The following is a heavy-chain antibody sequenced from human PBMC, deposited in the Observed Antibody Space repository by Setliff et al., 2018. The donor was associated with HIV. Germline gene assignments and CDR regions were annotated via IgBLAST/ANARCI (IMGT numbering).Heavy chain of an antibody. V-gene: IGHV1-3*01. D-gene: IGHD2-2*01. Sequence: ASVKVSCKSSGYTFTSYTMHWVRQAPGQRLEWMGRINAGNGNTKYSQTFRGRVTFTRDTSASTAYMELSGLGFEDTAVYYCARLASAAMWGGGSFDIWGQGTMVTVSS. CDR3: ARLASAAMWGGGSFDI. J-gene: IGHJ3*02. CDR1: GYTFTSYT. CDR2: INAGNGNT.